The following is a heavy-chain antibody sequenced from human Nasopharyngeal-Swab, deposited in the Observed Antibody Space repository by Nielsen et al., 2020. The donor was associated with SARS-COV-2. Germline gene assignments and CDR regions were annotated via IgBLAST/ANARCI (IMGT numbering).Heavy chain of an antibody. J-gene: IGHJ3*02. Sequence: GESLKISCAASGFTFSAYAMHWVRQVPGEGLEWVAVISFDGSNQYYADAVKGRFTISRDNSKNSLYLQMNSLRAEDTAVYYCAREVPYSGHDDAFDIWGQGTMVTVSA. V-gene: IGHV3-30-3*01. CDR3: AREVPYSGHDDAFDI. CDR2: ISFDGSNQ. CDR1: GFTFSAYA. D-gene: IGHD5-12*01.